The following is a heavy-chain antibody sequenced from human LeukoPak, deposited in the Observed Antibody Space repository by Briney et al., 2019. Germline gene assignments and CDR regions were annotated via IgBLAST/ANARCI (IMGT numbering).Heavy chain of an antibody. Sequence: GASVKVSCKASGGTFSSYAISWVRQAPGQGLEWMGGIIPIFSTANYAQKFQGRVTITADKSTSTAYMELSSLRSEDTAVYYCARWRRGIAAAGKSGSAYYFDYWGQGTLVTVSS. D-gene: IGHD6-13*01. J-gene: IGHJ4*02. CDR1: GGTFSSYA. V-gene: IGHV1-69*06. CDR3: ARWRRGIAAAGKSGSAYYFDY. CDR2: IIPIFSTA.